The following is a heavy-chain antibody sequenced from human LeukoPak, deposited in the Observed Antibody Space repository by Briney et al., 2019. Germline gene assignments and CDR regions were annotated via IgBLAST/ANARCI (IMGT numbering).Heavy chain of an antibody. J-gene: IGHJ5*02. CDR2: INPNSGGT. CDR1: GYTFTGYY. Sequence: GASVKVSCKASGYTFTGYYMHWVRQAPGQGLDWMGWINPNSGGTNYAQKFQGRVTMTRDTSISTAYMELSRLRSDDTAVYYCARDKQLAVLLHVKRNWFDPWGQGTLVTVSS. D-gene: IGHD6-19*01. CDR3: ARDKQLAVLLHVKRNWFDP. V-gene: IGHV1-2*02.